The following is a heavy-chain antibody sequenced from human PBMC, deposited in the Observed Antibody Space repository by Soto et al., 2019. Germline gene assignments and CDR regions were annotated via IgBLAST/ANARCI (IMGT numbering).Heavy chain of an antibody. CDR1: GGSISSGGYY. CDR2: IYYSGST. Sequence: PSETVSLTCTVSGGSISSGGYYWSWIRQHPGKGLEWIGYIYYSGSTYYNPSLKSRVTISVDTSKNQFSLKLSSVTAADTAVYYCARDGSGRADVRGQGSTVTVS. D-gene: IGHD3-10*01. J-gene: IGHJ6*02. CDR3: ARDGSGRADV. V-gene: IGHV4-31*03.